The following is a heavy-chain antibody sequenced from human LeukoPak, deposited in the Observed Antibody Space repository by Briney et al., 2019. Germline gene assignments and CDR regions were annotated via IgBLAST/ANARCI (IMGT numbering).Heavy chain of an antibody. V-gene: IGHV4-34*01. D-gene: IGHD3-16*02. CDR3: ARSVWGGYRMYPFDY. J-gene: IGHJ4*02. CDR2: INHSGST. Sequence: SETLSLTCAVYGGSFSGYYWSWIRQPPGKGLEWIGEINHSGSTNYNPSLKSRVTISVDTSKNQFSLKLSSVTAADTAVYYCARSVWGGYRMYPFDYWGQGTLVTVSS. CDR1: GGSFSGYY.